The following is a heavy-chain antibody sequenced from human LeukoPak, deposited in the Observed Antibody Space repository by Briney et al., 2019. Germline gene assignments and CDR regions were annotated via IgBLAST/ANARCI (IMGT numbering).Heavy chain of an antibody. CDR1: GGSFSGYY. CDR2: INHSGST. Sequence: SETLSLTCAVYGGSFSGYYWSWIRQPPGKGLEWIGEINHSGSTNYNPSLESRVTISVDTSKNQFSLKLSSVTAADTAVYYCARANSTTVTRSFDYWGQGTLVTVSS. D-gene: IGHD4-17*01. J-gene: IGHJ4*02. V-gene: IGHV4-34*01. CDR3: ARANSTTVTRSFDY.